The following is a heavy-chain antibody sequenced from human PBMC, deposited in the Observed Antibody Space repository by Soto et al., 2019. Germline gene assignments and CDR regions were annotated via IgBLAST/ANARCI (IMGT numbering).Heavy chain of an antibody. Sequence: SETLSLTCAVYGGSFSGYYCSWIRQPPGKGLEWIGEINHSGSTNYNPSLKSRVTISVDTSKNQFSLKLSSVTAADTAVYYCARDPGRLRRSYYYDSSGYLGGYFDYWGQGTRVTVSS. CDR3: ARDPGRLRRSYYYDSSGYLGGYFDY. CDR1: GGSFSGYY. J-gene: IGHJ4*02. CDR2: INHSGST. D-gene: IGHD3-22*01. V-gene: IGHV4-34*01.